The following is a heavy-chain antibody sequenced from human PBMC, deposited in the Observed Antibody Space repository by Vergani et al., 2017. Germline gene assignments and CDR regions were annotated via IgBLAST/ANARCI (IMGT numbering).Heavy chain of an antibody. CDR1: GYTFSHYY. CDR3: ARGDYVMLTGYRY. Sequence: QVQVVQSGAEVKKSGASVKVSCKTSGYTFSHYYMHWVRQAPGQGLEWMGIINPSGGNTNYAQKFQGRVTMTRDKSTSTVYMELSSLRSEDTAIYYCARGDYVMLTGYRYWGQGTLVTVSA. J-gene: IGHJ4*02. D-gene: IGHD3-9*01. V-gene: IGHV1-46*03. CDR2: INPSGGNT.